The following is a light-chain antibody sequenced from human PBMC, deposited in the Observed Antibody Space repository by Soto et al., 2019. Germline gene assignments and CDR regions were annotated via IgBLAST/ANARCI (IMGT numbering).Light chain of an antibody. CDR3: QQFDDLPFT. J-gene: IGKJ3*01. CDR1: HDINNY. CDR2: DTS. Sequence: DIQMTQSPSALPASVGDRVTITCQASHDINNYLNWYQQKPGKAPKLLIYDTSNLKTGVPSRFSGSGSGTDFTFTISNLQPEDIATYYCQQFDDLPFTFGPGTKVDIK. V-gene: IGKV1-33*01.